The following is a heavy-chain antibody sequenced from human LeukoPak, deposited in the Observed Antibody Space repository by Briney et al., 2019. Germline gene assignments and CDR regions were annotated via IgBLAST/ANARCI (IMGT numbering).Heavy chain of an antibody. Sequence: GGSLRLSCAASGFTFSSYGMHWVRQAPGKGLVWVAVIWYDGSNKYYADSVKGRFTISRDNSKNTLYLQMNSLRAEDTAVYYCARVVNPYYYYGMDVWGQGTTVTVSS. CDR2: IWYDGSNK. D-gene: IGHD3-22*01. CDR1: GFTFSSYG. V-gene: IGHV3-33*01. J-gene: IGHJ6*02. CDR3: ARVVNPYYYYGMDV.